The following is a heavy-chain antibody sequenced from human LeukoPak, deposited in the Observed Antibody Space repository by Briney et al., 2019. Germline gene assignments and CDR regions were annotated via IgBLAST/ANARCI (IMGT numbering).Heavy chain of an antibody. J-gene: IGHJ6*03. Sequence: PGGSLRLSCAASGFTFSSYGMHWVRQAPGKGLEWVAVIWYGGSNKYYADSVKGRFTISRDNSKNTLYLQMNSLRAEDTAVYYCAKWNSGSGSYPLWYMDVWGKGTTVTVSS. CDR1: GFTFSSYG. V-gene: IGHV3-30*02. CDR3: AKWNSGSGSYPLWYMDV. D-gene: IGHD3-10*01. CDR2: IWYGGSNK.